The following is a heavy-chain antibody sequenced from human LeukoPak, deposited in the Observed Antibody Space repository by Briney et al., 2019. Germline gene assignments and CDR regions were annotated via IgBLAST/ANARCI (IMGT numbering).Heavy chain of an antibody. CDR3: ARRRAATNYYYGMDV. J-gene: IGHJ6*02. CDR2: ISSSSSYI. Sequence: GGSLRLSCAASGFTFSSYTMTWVRQASGKGLEWVSSISSSSSYIYYADSVKGRFTISRDNAKNSLYLQMSSLRAEDTAVYYCARRRAATNYYYGMDVWGQGTTVTVSS. V-gene: IGHV3-21*01. D-gene: IGHD2-15*01. CDR1: GFTFSSYT.